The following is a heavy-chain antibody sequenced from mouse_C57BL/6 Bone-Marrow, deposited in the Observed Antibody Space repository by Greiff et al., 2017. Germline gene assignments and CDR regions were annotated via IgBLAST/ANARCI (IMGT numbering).Heavy chain of an antibody. CDR2: IDPENGDT. CDR1: GFNIKDDY. V-gene: IGHV14-4*01. J-gene: IGHJ2*01. CDR3: TTTLSTGPYFDY. Sequence: EVKVVESGAELVRPGASVKLSCTASGFNIKDDYMHWVKQRPEQGLEWIGWIDPENGDTEYASKFQGKATITADTSSNTAYLQLSSLTSEDTAVYYCTTTLSTGPYFDYWGQGTTLTVSS. D-gene: IGHD2-1*01.